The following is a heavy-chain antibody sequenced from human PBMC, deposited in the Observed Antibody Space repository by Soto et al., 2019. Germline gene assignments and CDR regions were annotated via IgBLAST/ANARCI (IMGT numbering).Heavy chain of an antibody. CDR3: ASSSGWYLDAFDI. J-gene: IGHJ3*02. CDR1: RDTFACYY. D-gene: IGHD6-19*01. Sequence: SGNVCCKACRDTFACYYMRWVRQAPGQGLEWMGWINPNSGGTNYAQKFQGRVTMTRDTSISTAYMELSRLRSDDTAVYYCASSSGWYLDAFDIRGQGTMVTGSS. CDR2: INPNSGGT. V-gene: IGHV1-2*02.